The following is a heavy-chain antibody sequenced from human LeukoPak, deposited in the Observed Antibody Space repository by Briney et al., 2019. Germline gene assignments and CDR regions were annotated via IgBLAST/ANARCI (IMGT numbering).Heavy chain of an antibody. J-gene: IGHJ6*02. Sequence: GASVTVSFKASGYTFTSYGISWVRQAPGQGLEWMGWISAYNGNTNYAQKLQGRVTMTTDTSTSTAYMELRSLRSDDTAVYYCARGYCSGGSCLYGMDVWGQGTTVTVSS. CDR2: ISAYNGNT. D-gene: IGHD2-15*01. V-gene: IGHV1-18*01. CDR1: GYTFTSYG. CDR3: ARGYCSGGSCLYGMDV.